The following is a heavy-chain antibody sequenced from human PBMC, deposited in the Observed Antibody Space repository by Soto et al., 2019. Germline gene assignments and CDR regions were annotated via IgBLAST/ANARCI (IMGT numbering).Heavy chain of an antibody. Sequence: EVQLVESGGGLVQPGRSLRLSCAASGFTFNNYAMYWVRQAPGKGLEWVSGISWNSNNIGYADSVKGRFTISRDNGKNSLYLQMNSVRPEDTALYYCANSVADYYYGMDVWGQGTTVTVSS. D-gene: IGHD6-19*01. J-gene: IGHJ6*02. CDR2: ISWNSNNI. CDR3: ANSVADYYYGMDV. V-gene: IGHV3-9*01. CDR1: GFTFNNYA.